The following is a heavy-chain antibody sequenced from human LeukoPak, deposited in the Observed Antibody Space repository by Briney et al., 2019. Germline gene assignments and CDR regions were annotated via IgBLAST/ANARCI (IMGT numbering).Heavy chain of an antibody. CDR1: GDSVSSTTTA. CDR3: ARGYWAYGMDV. Sequence: SQTLSLTCAISGDSVSSTTTAWNWARQSPSRGIEWLGRTYYTSKWITDYAVSVKGRITVNPNTSNNQFSLQLNSVTPEDTAVYYCARGYWAYGMDVWGPGTTVTVSS. CDR2: TYYTSKWIT. D-gene: IGHD6-13*01. J-gene: IGHJ6*02. V-gene: IGHV6-1*01.